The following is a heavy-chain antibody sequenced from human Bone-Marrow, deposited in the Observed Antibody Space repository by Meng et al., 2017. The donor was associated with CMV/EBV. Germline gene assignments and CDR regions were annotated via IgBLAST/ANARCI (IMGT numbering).Heavy chain of an antibody. CDR1: GFTFSSYA. D-gene: IGHD6-13*01. Sequence: GESLKISCAASGFTFSSYAMHWVRQAPGKGLEWVAVISYDGSNKYYADSVKGRFTISRDNSKNTLDLQMSSLRAEDTAVYYCAKDKGQLAIYYYYYGMDVWGQGTTVTVSS. V-gene: IGHV3-30-3*01. J-gene: IGHJ6*02. CDR2: ISYDGSNK. CDR3: AKDKGQLAIYYYYYGMDV.